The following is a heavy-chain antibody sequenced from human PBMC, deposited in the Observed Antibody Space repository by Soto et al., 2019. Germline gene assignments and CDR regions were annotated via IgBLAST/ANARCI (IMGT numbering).Heavy chain of an antibody. D-gene: IGHD3-10*01. CDR1: GGTFSSYA. CDR3: ARGSDGSGEFGMDV. V-gene: IGHV1-69*06. J-gene: IGHJ6*02. Sequence: GASVKVSCKASGGTFSSYAISWVRQAPGQGLEWMGWIIPIFGTANCAQKFQGRVTITADKSTSTAYMELSSLRSEDTAVYYCARGSDGSGEFGMDVWGQGTTVTVSS. CDR2: IIPIFGTA.